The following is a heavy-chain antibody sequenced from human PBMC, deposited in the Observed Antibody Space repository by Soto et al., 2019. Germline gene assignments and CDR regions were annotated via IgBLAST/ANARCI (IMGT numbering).Heavy chain of an antibody. CDR2: IIPILGIA. Sequence: QVQLVQSGAEVKKPGSSVKVSCKASGGTFSSYTISWVRQAPGQGLEWMGRIIPILGIANYAQKFQGRVKITADKSTSTAYMELSSLRSEDTAVYYCATSGSYHATHFDYWGQGTLVTVSS. CDR1: GGTFSSYT. V-gene: IGHV1-69*02. D-gene: IGHD1-26*01. CDR3: ATSGSYHATHFDY. J-gene: IGHJ4*02.